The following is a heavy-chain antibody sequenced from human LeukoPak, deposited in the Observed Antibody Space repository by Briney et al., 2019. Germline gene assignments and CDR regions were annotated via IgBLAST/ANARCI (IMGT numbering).Heavy chain of an antibody. CDR3: ARPILVVTASAFDS. Sequence: SETLSLTCTVSGGSLSTLYWKWIRQPPGKGLEWIGSIYYSGSTYYNPSLKSRVTISVDTSKNQFSLKLSSVTAADTAVYYCARPILVVTASAFDSSGQATMVTVSS. J-gene: IGHJ3*02. V-gene: IGHV4-39*01. CDR2: IYYSGST. D-gene: IGHD2-21*02. CDR1: GGSLSTLY.